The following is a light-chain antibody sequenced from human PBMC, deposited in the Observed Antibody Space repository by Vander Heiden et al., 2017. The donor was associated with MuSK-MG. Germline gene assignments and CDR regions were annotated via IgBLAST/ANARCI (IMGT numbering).Light chain of an antibody. CDR3: QQYNSYPRLT. Sequence: AIRMTQSRSSFSACTGDRVTITCRASKGISSYLDWYQQKQGTAPKLLIYAASPLQSGVPSRFSGSGYGTDFTLTISCLQSEDFATYYCQQYNSYPRLTFGGGTKVXIK. CDR2: AAS. V-gene: IGKV1-8*01. J-gene: IGKJ4*01. CDR1: KGISSY.